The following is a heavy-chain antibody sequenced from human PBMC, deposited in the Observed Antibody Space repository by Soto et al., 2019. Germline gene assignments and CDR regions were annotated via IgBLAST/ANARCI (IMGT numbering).Heavy chain of an antibody. V-gene: IGHV1-46*01. CDR2: INPSGGST. CDR1: GYTFTSYY. CDR3: ARDHFGVVITNYYYYYGMDV. Sequence: ASVKVSCKASGYTFTSYYMHCVRQAPGQGLEWMGIINPSGGSTSYAQKFQGRVTMTRDTSTSTVYMELSSLRSEDTAVYYCARDHFGVVITNYYYYYGMDVWGQGTTVTVSS. J-gene: IGHJ6*02. D-gene: IGHD3-3*01.